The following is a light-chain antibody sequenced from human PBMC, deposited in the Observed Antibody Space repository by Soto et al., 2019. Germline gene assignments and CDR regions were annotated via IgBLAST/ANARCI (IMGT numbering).Light chain of an antibody. Sequence: VMTQSQATLSVSPGVRVTLSCRASQDVNNDLACYQQRPGQAPRLLIYGAYTRATDIPGRFSGSGLGTEFALTISIMQSESFALYYSLQYNTWSPLTFSQGTDAEI. CDR2: GAY. V-gene: IGKV3-15*01. J-gene: IGKJ1*01. CDR1: QDVNND. CDR3: LQYNTWSPLT.